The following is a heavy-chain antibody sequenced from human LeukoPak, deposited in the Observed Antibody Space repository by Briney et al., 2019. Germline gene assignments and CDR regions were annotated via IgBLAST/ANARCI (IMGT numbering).Heavy chain of an antibody. J-gene: IGHJ4*02. D-gene: IGHD3-22*01. CDR3: ARLYYYYDRSRYPTRTFFDQ. CDR2: IYPGDSDT. V-gene: IGHV5-51*01. CDR1: GYSFTSYW. Sequence: GESLKISCKGSGYSFTSYWIGWVGQMPGKVLEWMGVIYPGDSDTRYSPSFQGQVTISADKSISTAYLQWSSLKASDAAMSYCARLYYYYDRSRYPTRTFFDQWGEGTLVTVSS.